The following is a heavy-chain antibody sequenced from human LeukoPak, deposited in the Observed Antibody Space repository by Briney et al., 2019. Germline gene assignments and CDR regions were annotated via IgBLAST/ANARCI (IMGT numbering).Heavy chain of an antibody. V-gene: IGHV1-8*01. J-gene: IGHJ6*03. CDR3: ARGSDFGVVIMQYYYYYMDV. CDR2: MNPNSGNT. Sequence: GASVKVSCKASGYTFTSYDINWVRQATGQGLEWMGWMNPNSGNTGYAQKFQGRVTMTRNTSISTAYMELSSLRSEDTAVYYCARGSDFGVVIMQYYYYYMDVWGKGTTVTVSS. CDR1: GYTFTSYD. D-gene: IGHD3-3*01.